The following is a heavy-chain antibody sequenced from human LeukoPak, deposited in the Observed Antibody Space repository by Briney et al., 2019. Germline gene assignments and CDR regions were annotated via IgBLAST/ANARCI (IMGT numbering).Heavy chain of an antibody. D-gene: IGHD2-2*01. CDR2: IRYDGSNK. J-gene: IGHJ5*02. Sequence: HSGGSLRLSCAASGFTFSSYGMHWVRQAPGKGLEWVAFIRYDGSNKYYADSVKGRFTISRDNSKNTLYLQMNSLRAEDTAVYYCAKGEPRVPAAGNWFDPWGQGTLVTVSS. CDR3: AKGEPRVPAAGNWFDP. CDR1: GFTFSSYG. V-gene: IGHV3-30*02.